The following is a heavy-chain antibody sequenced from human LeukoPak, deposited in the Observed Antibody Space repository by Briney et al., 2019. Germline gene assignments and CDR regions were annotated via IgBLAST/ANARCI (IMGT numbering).Heavy chain of an antibody. CDR3: ASGYSGSHYSSFDY. V-gene: IGHV3-21*01. CDR1: GFTFSIYS. D-gene: IGHD1-26*01. CDR2: IRSSSSYI. Sequence: GGSLRLSCAASGFTFSIYSMSWVRQAPGKGLEWVSSIRSSSSYIYYADSVKGRFTISRENAKDSLYLQMNSLRAEDTAVYYCASGYSGSHYSSFDYWGQGTLVTVSS. J-gene: IGHJ4*02.